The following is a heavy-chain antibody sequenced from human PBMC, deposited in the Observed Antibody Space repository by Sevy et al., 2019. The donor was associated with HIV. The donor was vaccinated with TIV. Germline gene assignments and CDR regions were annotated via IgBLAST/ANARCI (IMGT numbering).Heavy chain of an antibody. CDR1: GFTFSSYA. D-gene: IGHD3-3*01. Sequence: GGSLRLSCTSSGFTFSSYAMNWVRQAPGKGLEWVSTISHSGDSTYYVDSVKGRFTISRDNSENTLYLQMNSLRAEDTALYYCAGRKVGDFWSGSIRGPWAGGPLFDYWGQGTLVTVSS. J-gene: IGHJ4*02. CDR2: ISHSGDST. V-gene: IGHV3-23*01. CDR3: AGRKVGDFWSGSIRGPWAGGPLFDY.